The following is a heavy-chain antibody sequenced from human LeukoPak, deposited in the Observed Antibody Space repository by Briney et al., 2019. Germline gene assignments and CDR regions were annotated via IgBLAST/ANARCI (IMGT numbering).Heavy chain of an antibody. CDR1: GGSISSYY. D-gene: IGHD4-23*01. V-gene: IGHV4-59*01. CDR2: IYYSGST. CDR3: ARATVVKVYDY. J-gene: IGHJ4*02. Sequence: SETLSLTCTVSGGSISSYYWSWIRQPPGKGLEWIGYIYYSGSTNYNPSLKSRVTISVDTPKNQFSLKLSSVTAADTAVYYCARATVVKVYDYWGQGTLVTVSS.